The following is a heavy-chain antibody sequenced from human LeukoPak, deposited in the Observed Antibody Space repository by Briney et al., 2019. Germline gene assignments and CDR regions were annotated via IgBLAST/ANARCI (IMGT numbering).Heavy chain of an antibody. CDR1: GYTFTSYY. CDR3: ARSASAYYDILFGYETVDF. Sequence: GASVKVSCKASGYTFTSYYMHWVRQAPGQGLEWMGIINPSGGSTTYTQQFQGRVTMTRDMSTSTVYMELSSLRSEDTAVYYCARSASAYYDILFGYETVDFWGQGTLVTVSS. D-gene: IGHD3-9*01. J-gene: IGHJ4*02. V-gene: IGHV1-46*01. CDR2: INPSGGST.